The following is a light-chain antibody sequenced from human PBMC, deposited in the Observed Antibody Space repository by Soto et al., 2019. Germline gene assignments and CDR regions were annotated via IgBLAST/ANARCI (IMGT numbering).Light chain of an antibody. CDR3: SSYAGKYTV. CDR2: DVS. Sequence: QSVLTQPPSASGSPGQSVAISCTGTSSDVGGYDYVSWHQQHPGRAPKLMIYDVSKRPSGVPDRFSGSKSGNTASLTVSGLQAEDEADYYCSSYAGKYTVFGTGTKVTVL. J-gene: IGLJ1*01. CDR1: SSDVGGYDY. V-gene: IGLV2-8*01.